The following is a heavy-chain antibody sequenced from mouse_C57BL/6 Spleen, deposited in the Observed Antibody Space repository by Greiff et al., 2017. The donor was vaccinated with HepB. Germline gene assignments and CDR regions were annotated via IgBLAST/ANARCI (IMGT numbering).Heavy chain of an antibody. CDR2: ISDGGSYT. Sequence: EVMLVESGGGLVKPGGSLKLSCAASGFTFSSYAMSWVRQTPEKRLEWVATISDGGSYTYYPDNVKGRFTISRDNAKNNLYLQMSHLKSEDTAMYYCARDTTTVVAPYYFDYWGQGTTLAVSS. V-gene: IGHV5-4*01. J-gene: IGHJ2*01. CDR1: GFTFSSYA. D-gene: IGHD1-1*01. CDR3: ARDTTTVVAPYYFDY.